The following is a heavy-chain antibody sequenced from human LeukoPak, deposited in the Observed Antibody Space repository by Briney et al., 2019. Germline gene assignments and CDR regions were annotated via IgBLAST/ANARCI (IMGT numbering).Heavy chain of an antibody. CDR3: ARQMDTAMVTAIDY. V-gene: IGHV1-69*13. Sequence: ASVKVSCKASGGTFSSYAISWVRQAPGQGLEWMGGIIPIFGTANYAQKFQGRVTITADESTSTAYMELSSLRSEDTAVYCCARQMDTAMVTAIDYWGQGTLVTVSS. J-gene: IGHJ4*02. D-gene: IGHD5-18*01. CDR2: IIPIFGTA. CDR1: GGTFSSYA.